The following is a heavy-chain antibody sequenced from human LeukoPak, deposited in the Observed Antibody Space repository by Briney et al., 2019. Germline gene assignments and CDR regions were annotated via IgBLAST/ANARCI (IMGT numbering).Heavy chain of an antibody. D-gene: IGHD3-10*01. CDR2: ISWNSGSI. CDR1: GFTFDDYA. V-gene: IGHV3-9*01. J-gene: IGHJ3*02. Sequence: GGSLRLSCAASGFTFDDYAMHWVRQAPGKGLEWVSGISWNSGSIGYPASVKGRFTISRENAKNSLYLQMNSLGAGDTAVYYCARTSKWLGLAFDIWGQGTMVTVSS. CDR3: ARTSKWLGLAFDI.